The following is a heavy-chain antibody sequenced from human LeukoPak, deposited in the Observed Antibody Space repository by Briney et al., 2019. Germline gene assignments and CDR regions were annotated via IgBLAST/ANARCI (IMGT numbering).Heavy chain of an antibody. CDR3: ASAEVAFDI. CDR1: GGSVSGYY. CDR2: MNLGGST. V-gene: IGHV4-34*01. Sequence: KPSHTLSLTCAVYGGSVSGYYCSWVRQPPRKGREWVGEMNLGGSTNYNPSLKSRATLSVGTSKNQSSLKLSSATAADTAVYYCASAEVAFDIWGQGTIVTVSS. J-gene: IGHJ3*02.